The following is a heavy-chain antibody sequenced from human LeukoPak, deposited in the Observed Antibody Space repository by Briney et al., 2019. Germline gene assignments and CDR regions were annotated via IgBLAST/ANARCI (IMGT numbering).Heavy chain of an antibody. CDR2: IAYDGSIK. J-gene: IGHJ4*02. Sequence: PGRSLRLSCAASGFTFSSYPIHWVRQAPGEGLEWVAVIAYDGSIKFYADSVRGRFIISRDNSRNTLYLQMNSLRAEDTAVCYCARDPQRGQPDYFDYWGQGTLVTVSS. CDR3: ARDPQRGQPDYFDY. V-gene: IGHV3-30-3*01. D-gene: IGHD1-14*01. CDR1: GFTFSSYP.